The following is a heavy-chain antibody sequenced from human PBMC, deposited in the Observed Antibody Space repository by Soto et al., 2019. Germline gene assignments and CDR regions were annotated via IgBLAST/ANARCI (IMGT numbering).Heavy chain of an antibody. V-gene: IGHV3-23*01. CDR3: VKDLVRHDSALLPPAGSGAADKRGDY. CDR2: INAGGANT. Sequence: GGSLRLSCAASGFTFSTYAMSWVRQAPGKGLEWVSGINAGGANTYYADSVKGRFTVSRDNSKNTLYLQMNSLRAEDTALYYCVKDLVRHDSALLPPAGSGAADKRGDYWGQGTLVTVSS. J-gene: IGHJ4*02. D-gene: IGHD2-2*01. CDR1: GFTFSTYA.